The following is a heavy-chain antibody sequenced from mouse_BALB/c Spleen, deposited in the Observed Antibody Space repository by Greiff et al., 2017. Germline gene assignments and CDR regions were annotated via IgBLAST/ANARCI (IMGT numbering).Heavy chain of an antibody. J-gene: IGHJ1*01. Sequence: QVQLQQSGAELVKPGASVKLSCKASGYTFTRYYMYWVKQRPGQGLERIGEINPSNGGTNFNEKFKSKATLTVDKSSSTAYMQLSSLTSEDSAVYYCITHWYFDVWGAGTTVTVSS. V-gene: IGHV1S81*02. CDR2: INPSNGGT. D-gene: IGHD1-1*01. CDR3: ITHWYFDV. CDR1: GYTFTRYY.